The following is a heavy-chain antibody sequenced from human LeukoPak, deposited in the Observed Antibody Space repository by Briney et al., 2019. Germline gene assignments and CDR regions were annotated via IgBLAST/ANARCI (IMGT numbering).Heavy chain of an antibody. J-gene: IGHJ6*04. CDR2: ISSSSSYT. Sequence: PGGSLRLSCAASGFTFSDYYMSWIRQAPGKGLEWVSYISSSSSYTNYADSVKGRFTISRDNAKNSLYLQMNSLRAEDTAVYYCARVPCSSTSCYYYYGMDVWGKGTTVTVSS. D-gene: IGHD2-2*01. V-gene: IGHV3-11*06. CDR3: ARVPCSSTSCYYYYGMDV. CDR1: GFTFSDYY.